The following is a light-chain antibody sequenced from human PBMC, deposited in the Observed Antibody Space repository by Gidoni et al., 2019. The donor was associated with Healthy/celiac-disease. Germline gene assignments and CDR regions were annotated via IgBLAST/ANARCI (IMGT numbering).Light chain of an antibody. Sequence: QSVLTQPPSVSGAPGQRLTISCTGSSSNIGAGYDVHWYKQLPGTAPKRLIYGNSNRPSGVPDRFSASKSGTSASLAITGLQAEDEADYYCQSYDSSLSGSYVFGTGTKVTVL. CDR2: GNS. V-gene: IGLV1-40*01. CDR1: SSNIGAGYD. CDR3: QSYDSSLSGSYV. J-gene: IGLJ1*01.